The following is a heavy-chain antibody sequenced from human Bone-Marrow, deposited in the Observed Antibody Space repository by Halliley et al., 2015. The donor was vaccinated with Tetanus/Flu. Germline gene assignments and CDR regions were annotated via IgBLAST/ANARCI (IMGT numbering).Heavy chain of an antibody. V-gene: IGHV3-74*01. J-gene: IGHJ4*02. CDR3: TRNNWGIDF. Sequence: AVSGFTFSNYWMHWVRQVPGKGLMWVSRITSDASAAGYADSVKGRFSISRDNANNMLYLQMNSLRAEDSAIYYCTRNNWGIDFWGQGTLVIVSS. CDR2: ITSDASAA. CDR1: GFTFSNYW. D-gene: IGHD7-27*01.